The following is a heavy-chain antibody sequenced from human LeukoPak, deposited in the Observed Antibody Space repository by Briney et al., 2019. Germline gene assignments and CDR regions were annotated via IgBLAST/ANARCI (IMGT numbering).Heavy chain of an antibody. CDR1: GFTFSYFT. CDR2: ISSSSSYI. CDR3: ARDPPSDYVWGSYRSSSYYFDY. V-gene: IGHV3-21*01. Sequence: PGGSLRLSCTASGFTFSYFTMHWVRQAPGKGLEWVSSISSSSSYIYYADSVKGRFTISRDNAKNSLYLQMNSLRAEDTAVYYCARDPPSDYVWGSYRSSSYYFDYWGQGTLVTVSS. D-gene: IGHD3-16*02. J-gene: IGHJ4*02.